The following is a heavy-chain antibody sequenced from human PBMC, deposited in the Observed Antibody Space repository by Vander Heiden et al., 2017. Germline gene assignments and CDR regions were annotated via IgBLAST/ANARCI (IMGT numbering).Heavy chain of an antibody. CDR1: GFTFDDYA. CDR3: AKGYCSGGSCYPIDY. J-gene: IGHJ4*02. Sequence: EVQLVESGGGLVQPGRSLSLSCAASGFTFDDYAIHWVRQAPGQGLVWVSGISWNSGSIGYADYVKGRFTISRDNAKNSLYLQMNSLRAEDTALYYCAKGYCSGGSCYPIDYWGQGTLVTVSS. V-gene: IGHV3-9*01. D-gene: IGHD2-15*01. CDR2: ISWNSGSI.